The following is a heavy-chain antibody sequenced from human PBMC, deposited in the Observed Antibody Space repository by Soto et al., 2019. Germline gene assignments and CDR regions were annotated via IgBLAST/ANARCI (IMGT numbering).Heavy chain of an antibody. Sequence: QVQLVESGGGVVQPGRSLRLSCAASGFTFSSYAMHWVRQAPGKGLEWVAVISYDGSNKYYADSVKGRFTISRDNSKNTLYLQMNSLRAEDTDVYYCARDPYYDFWSGAEKYYYYYGMDVWGQGTTVTVSS. V-gene: IGHV3-30-3*01. CDR2: ISYDGSNK. D-gene: IGHD3-3*01. CDR1: GFTFSSYA. CDR3: ARDPYYDFWSGAEKYYYYYGMDV. J-gene: IGHJ6*02.